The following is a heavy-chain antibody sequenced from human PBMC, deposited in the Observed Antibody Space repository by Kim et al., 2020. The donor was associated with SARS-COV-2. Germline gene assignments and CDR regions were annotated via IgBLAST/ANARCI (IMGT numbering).Heavy chain of an antibody. CDR3: ARGYNGNYDAFDI. D-gene: IGHD1-26*01. Sequence: YRPPFTGQVTISADKSIPTAYLHWSSLTASDTAIYYCARGYNGNYDAFDIWGQGTMVTVSS. J-gene: IGHJ3*02. V-gene: IGHV5-51*01.